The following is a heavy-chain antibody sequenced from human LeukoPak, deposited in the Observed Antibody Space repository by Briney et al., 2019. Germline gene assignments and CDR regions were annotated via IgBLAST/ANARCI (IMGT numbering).Heavy chain of an antibody. CDR3: ARLTVTTSAFDI. J-gene: IGHJ3*02. Sequence: ASVKVSCKASGYTFTGYYMHWVRQAPGQGLEWMGWINPNSGGTNYAQKFQGRVTMTRDTSISTAYMELSRLRSDDTAVYYCARLTVTTSAFDIWGQGTMVTVSS. D-gene: IGHD4-17*01. CDR2: INPNSGGT. V-gene: IGHV1-2*02. CDR1: GYTFTGYY.